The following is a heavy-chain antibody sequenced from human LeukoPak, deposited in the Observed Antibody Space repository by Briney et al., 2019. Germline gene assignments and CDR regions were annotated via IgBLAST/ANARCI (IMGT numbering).Heavy chain of an antibody. V-gene: IGHV3-30*02. CDR3: AKGGSSVGADYFDY. D-gene: IGHD6-6*01. CDR2: IRYDGSNK. Sequence: GGSLRLSCAASGFTFSSYGMHWVRQAPGKGLEWVAFIRYDGSNKYYADSVKGRFTISRDNSKNTLCLQMNSLRAEDTAVYYCAKGGSSVGADYFDYWGQGTLVTVSS. CDR1: GFTFSSYG. J-gene: IGHJ4*02.